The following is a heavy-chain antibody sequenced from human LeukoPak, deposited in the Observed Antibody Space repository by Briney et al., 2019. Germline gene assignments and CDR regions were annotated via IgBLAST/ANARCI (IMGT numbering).Heavy chain of an antibody. D-gene: IGHD3-22*01. Sequence: ASVKVSCKASGYTCTSYGISWVRQAPGQGLEWMGWISAYNGNTNYAQKLQGRVTMTTDTSASTAYMELRSLRSDDTAVYYCASPAHYYDSREMAYWGQGALVTVSS. CDR2: ISAYNGNT. CDR1: GYTCTSYG. V-gene: IGHV1-18*01. J-gene: IGHJ4*02. CDR3: ASPAHYYDSREMAY.